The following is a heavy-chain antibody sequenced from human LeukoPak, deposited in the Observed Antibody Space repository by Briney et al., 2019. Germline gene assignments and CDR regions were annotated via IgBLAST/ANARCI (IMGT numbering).Heavy chain of an antibody. CDR2: ISAYNGNT. D-gene: IGHD6-13*01. V-gene: IGHV1-18*01. J-gene: IGHJ5*02. CDR1: GGTFSSYA. Sequence: WASVKVSCKASGGTFSSYAISWVRQAPGQGLEWTGWISAYNGNTNYARKLQGRVTMTTDTSASTAYMELSSLRSEDTAVYYCARYDKPHSSSWSPNNWFDPWGQGTLVTVSS. CDR3: ARYDKPHSSSWSPNNWFDP.